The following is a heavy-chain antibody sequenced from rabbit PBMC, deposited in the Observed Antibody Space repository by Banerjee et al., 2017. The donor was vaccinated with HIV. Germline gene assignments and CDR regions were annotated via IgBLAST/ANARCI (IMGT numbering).Heavy chain of an antibody. Sequence: QSLEESGGDLVKPEGSLTLTCTASGFSFSSRYYMCWVRQAPGKGLEWIACIYAGSSGFTYYASWAKGRFTISKTSSTTVTLQMTSLTAADTATYFCARGSAWTRLDLWGPGTLVTVS. D-gene: IGHD4-1*01. CDR1: GFSFSSRYY. CDR3: ARGSAWTRLDL. CDR2: IYAGSSGFT. J-gene: IGHJ3*01. V-gene: IGHV1S40*01.